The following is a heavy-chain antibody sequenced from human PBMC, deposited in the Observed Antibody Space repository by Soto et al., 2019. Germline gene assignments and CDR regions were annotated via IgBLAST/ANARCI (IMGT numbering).Heavy chain of an antibody. CDR3: ARGVPKGRVSTFGGAANYYYGMDV. CDR1: GGTFSSYA. Sequence: QVQLVQSGAEVKKPGSSVKVSCKASGGTFSSYAISWVRQAPGQGLEWMGGIIPIFGTANYAQKFEGRVTMTADESTSTGYMELSSLRSEDTAVYYCARGVPKGRVSTFGGAANYYYGMDVWGQGTTVTVSS. D-gene: IGHD3-16*01. J-gene: IGHJ6*02. V-gene: IGHV1-69*01. CDR2: IIPIFGTA.